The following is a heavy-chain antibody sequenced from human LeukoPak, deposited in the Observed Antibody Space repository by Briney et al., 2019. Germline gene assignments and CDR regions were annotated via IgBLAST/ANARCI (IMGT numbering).Heavy chain of an antibody. J-gene: IGHJ4*02. CDR2: ISGSGGSGST. CDR1: GFTFRSYA. CDR3: ASGSGTFCSSDY. D-gene: IGHD3-10*01. Sequence: LSGGSLRLSCAASGFTFRSYAMTWVRQAPGKGLEWVSAISGSGGSGSTYYADSVKGRFTISRDNSKNTLYLQMNSLRAEDTAVYYCASGSGTFCSSDYWGQGILVTVSS. V-gene: IGHV3-23*01.